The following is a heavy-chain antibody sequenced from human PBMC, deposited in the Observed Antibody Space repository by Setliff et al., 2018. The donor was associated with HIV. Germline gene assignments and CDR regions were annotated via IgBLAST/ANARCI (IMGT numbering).Heavy chain of an antibody. CDR2: INYSGRT. J-gene: IGHJ6*03. CDR1: GGSINTY. D-gene: IGHD2-2*01. V-gene: IGHV4-59*08. CDR3: TRHAGREYQPPHTYYYYMDV. Sequence: SETLSLNCTVSGGSINTYWSWIRQPPGKGLEWIGYINYSGRTNYNPSLKSRATISLDTSKNQFSLKLTSVTAADTAVYYCTRHAGREYQPPHTYYYYMDVWGKGATVTVSS.